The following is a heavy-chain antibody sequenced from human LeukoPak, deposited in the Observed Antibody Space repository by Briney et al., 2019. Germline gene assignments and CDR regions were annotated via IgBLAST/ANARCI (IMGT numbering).Heavy chain of an antibody. CDR1: GFTFSSHA. CDR3: ARDAGNSGYGCDL. D-gene: IGHD5-12*01. J-gene: IGHJ5*02. CDR2: ISSGGGVT. Sequence: PGGSLRLSCAASGFTFSSHAMSWVRQAPGQGQEWVSGISSGGGVTNYADSVKGRFTISRDNARNSLYLQMNNLRGEDTAIYYCARDAGNSGYGCDLWGQGTLVTVSS. V-gene: IGHV3-23*01.